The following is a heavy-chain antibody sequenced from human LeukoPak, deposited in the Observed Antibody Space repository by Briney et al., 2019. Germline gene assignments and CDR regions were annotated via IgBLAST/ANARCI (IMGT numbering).Heavy chain of an antibody. CDR2: ISGSGGST. CDR3: AKILGDITMVRGVRYYFDY. CDR1: GFTFSSYA. V-gene: IGHV3-23*01. D-gene: IGHD3-10*01. Sequence: GGSLRLSCAASGFTFSSYAMSWVRQAPGKGLDWVSAISGSGGSTYYADYVKGRLSISRDNSKNPLYLQMNSLRAEDTAVYYCAKILGDITMVRGVRYYFDYWGQGTLVTVSS. J-gene: IGHJ4*02.